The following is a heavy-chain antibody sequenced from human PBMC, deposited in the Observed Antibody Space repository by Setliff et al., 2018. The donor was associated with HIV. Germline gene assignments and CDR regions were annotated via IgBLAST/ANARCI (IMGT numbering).Heavy chain of an antibody. CDR2: DGYYK. CDR1: GFSFDSSG. V-gene: IGHV3-30*03. Sequence: PGGSLRLSCAVSGFSFDSSGIHWVRQAPGKGLEWVAYDGYYKFYADSVRGRFTISRDNSKNTVDLQMSSLRAEDAAVYYCARWGDTPTFYNFWSGYYFDYWGQGALVTVSS. CDR3: ARWGDTPTFYNFWSGYYFDY. J-gene: IGHJ4*02. D-gene: IGHD3-3*01.